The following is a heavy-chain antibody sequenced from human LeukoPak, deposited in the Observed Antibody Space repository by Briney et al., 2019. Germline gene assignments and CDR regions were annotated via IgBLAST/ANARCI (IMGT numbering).Heavy chain of an antibody. D-gene: IGHD3-10*01. CDR3: AKDRYEYYYGSGSYLSDP. CDR2: ISGSGGST. V-gene: IGHV3-23*01. CDR1: GFTFNTYA. J-gene: IGHJ5*02. Sequence: QSGGSLRLSRAASGFTFNTYAMSWVRQAPGRGLERVSAISGSGGSTYYPDSVKGRFTISRDNSKNTLYLQMNSLRVEDTAVYYCAKDRYEYYYGSGSYLSDPWGQGTLVTVSS.